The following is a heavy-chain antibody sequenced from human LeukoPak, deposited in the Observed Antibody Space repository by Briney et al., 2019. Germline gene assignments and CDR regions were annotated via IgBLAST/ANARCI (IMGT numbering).Heavy chain of an antibody. D-gene: IGHD6-13*01. J-gene: IGHJ4*02. CDR1: GFTFSSYE. Sequence: PGGSLRLSCAASGFTFSSYEMNWVRQAPGKGLEWVSYISTSGSTIYYADSVKGRFTISRDNAKNSLYLQMNSLRAEDTAVYYCAKDYRSWFLDYWGQGTLVTVSS. CDR2: ISTSGSTI. V-gene: IGHV3-48*03. CDR3: AKDYRSWFLDY.